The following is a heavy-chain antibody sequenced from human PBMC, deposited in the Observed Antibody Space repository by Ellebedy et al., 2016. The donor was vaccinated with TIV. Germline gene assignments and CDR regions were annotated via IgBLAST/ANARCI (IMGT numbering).Heavy chain of an antibody. V-gene: IGHV5-51*01. J-gene: IGHJ4*02. CDR3: AKLGHRATPDDS. D-gene: IGHD1-14*01. Sequence: GESLKISCESSGYSSDNFWIGWVRQMPGRGMEWMGIIALSDSDTRYSPSFQGQVTISADRSVTTAYLHFNSLKSSDTAVYYCAKLGHRATPDDSWGQGTLVTVSS. CDR1: GYSSDNFW. CDR2: IALSDSDT.